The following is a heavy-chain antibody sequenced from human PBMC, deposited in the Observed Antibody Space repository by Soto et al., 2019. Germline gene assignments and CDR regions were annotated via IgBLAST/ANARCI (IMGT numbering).Heavy chain of an antibody. Sequence: SGGGVVQPGRSLRLSCAASGFTFRNYAMHWVRQAPGKGLECVAVISYDGGNKFYRDYVKGRFTISRDNSKNTLYLQINSLRYEDTAVYYCARGDREDIAVVIGVRPGEYGVDVWGQGTTVTVSS. D-gene: IGHD2-15*01. V-gene: IGHV3-30-3*01. CDR1: GFTFRNYA. CDR2: ISYDGGNK. CDR3: ARGDREDIAVVIGVRPGEYGVDV. J-gene: IGHJ6*02.